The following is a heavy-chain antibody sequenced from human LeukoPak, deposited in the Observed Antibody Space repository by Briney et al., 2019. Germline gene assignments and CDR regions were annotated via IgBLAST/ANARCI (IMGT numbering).Heavy chain of an antibody. CDR1: GGSISSYY. Sequence: SDTLSLTCTVSGGSISSYYWSWIRQPAGKGLEWIGRIYISGSTNYNPSLKSRVTMSVDTSKNQFILKLSSVTAAATAVYSFARAPPFRPGVSDYWGQGTLVTVSS. J-gene: IGHJ4*02. CDR2: IYISGST. V-gene: IGHV4-4*07. D-gene: IGHD3-10*01. CDR3: ARAPPFRPGVSDY.